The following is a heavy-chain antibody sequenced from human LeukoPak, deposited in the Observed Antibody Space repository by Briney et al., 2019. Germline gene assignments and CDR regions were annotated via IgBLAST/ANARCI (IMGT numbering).Heavy chain of an antibody. V-gene: IGHV3-23*01. D-gene: IGHD1-26*01. Sequence: GGSLRLSCAASGFTFSSYAMSWVRQAPGKGLEWVSTISISGGSTYYADSLKGRFTISRDSSKNTLYLQMNSLRAEDTAMYYCAKVVGDPSHWGQGTLVTVSS. J-gene: IGHJ4*02. CDR3: AKVVGDPSH. CDR2: ISISGGST. CDR1: GFTFSSYA.